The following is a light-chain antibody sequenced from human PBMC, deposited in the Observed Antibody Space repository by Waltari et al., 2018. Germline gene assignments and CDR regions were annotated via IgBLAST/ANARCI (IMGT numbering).Light chain of an antibody. J-gene: IGKJ4*01. CDR1: IDISFY. CDR2: TSS. V-gene: IGKV1-16*01. CDR3: QQHDSSLRS. Sequence: DIHMTQSPFSLSASVGDRVIIPCRASIDISFYLSCYQQKPVTAPNLLIYTSSTSQTRVPSRFSESRSGRNVALVMNGLQPEDFGTYYCQQHDSSLRSFGGGTKVAIK.